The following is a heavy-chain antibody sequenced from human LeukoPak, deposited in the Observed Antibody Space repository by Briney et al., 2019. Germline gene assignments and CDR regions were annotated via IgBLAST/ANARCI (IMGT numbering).Heavy chain of an antibody. CDR3: ARDRGGVVKNWFDP. J-gene: IGHJ5*02. CDR1: GFTFSSYW. D-gene: IGHD3-3*01. CDR2: INSDVSST. Sequence: GGSLRLSCAASGFTFSSYWMHWVRQAPGKGLVWVSRINSDVSSTSYADSVKGRFTISRDNAKNTLYLQMNSLRAEDTAVYYCARDRGGVVKNWFDPWGQGTLVTVSS. V-gene: IGHV3-74*01.